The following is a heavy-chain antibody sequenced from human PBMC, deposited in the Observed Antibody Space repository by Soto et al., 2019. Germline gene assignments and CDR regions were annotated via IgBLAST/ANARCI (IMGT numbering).Heavy chain of an antibody. CDR2: IDASGNT. V-gene: IGHV4-59*10. CDR1: GGSFSAYY. Sequence: PSETLSLTCAVYGGSFSAYYWSWIRQPAGKGLEWIGRIDASGNTNYNPSLKSRVTMSVDTSKKQFSLTLTSVTAADTAVYYCAGYSSNWFQTEGMDVWGQGTAVTVSS. CDR3: AGYSSNWFQTEGMDV. D-gene: IGHD6-13*01. J-gene: IGHJ6*02.